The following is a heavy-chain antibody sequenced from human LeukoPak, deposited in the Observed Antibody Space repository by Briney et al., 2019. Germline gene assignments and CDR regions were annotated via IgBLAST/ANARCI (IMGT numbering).Heavy chain of an antibody. CDR1: GGSISSSSYY. Sequence: NPSETLSLTCTVSGGSISSSSYYWGWIRQPPGKGLEWIGSIYYSGSTYYNPSLKSRVTISVDTSKNQFPLKLSSVTAADTAVYYCARHRYDFWSGPWYFDYWGQGTLVTVSS. J-gene: IGHJ4*02. D-gene: IGHD3-3*01. CDR2: IYYSGST. CDR3: ARHRYDFWSGPWYFDY. V-gene: IGHV4-39*01.